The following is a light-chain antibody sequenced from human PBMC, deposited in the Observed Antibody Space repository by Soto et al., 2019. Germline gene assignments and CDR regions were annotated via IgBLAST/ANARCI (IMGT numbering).Light chain of an antibody. CDR1: QTISSW. CDR3: HHYNNWPRT. Sequence: DIHMTQSPSTLSGSVGDRVTITCRASQTISSWLAWYQQKPGKAPKLLIYKASTLKSGVPSRFSGSGSGTEFTLTISSLQSEDFAVYYCHHYNNWPRTFGQGTKVDIK. J-gene: IGKJ1*01. V-gene: IGKV1-5*03. CDR2: KAS.